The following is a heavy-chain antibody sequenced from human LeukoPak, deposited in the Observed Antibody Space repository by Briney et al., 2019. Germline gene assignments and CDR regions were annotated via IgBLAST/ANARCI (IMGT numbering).Heavy chain of an antibody. CDR3: AKSGGLSGSGRLAMDV. D-gene: IGHD3-10*01. Sequence: TGGSLRLSCAASGFTFSSYAMSWVRQAPGKGLEWVSAISGSGGSTYYADSVKGRFTISRDNSKNTLYLQMNSLRAEDTAVYYCAKSGGLSGSGRLAMDVWGQGTTVTVSS. CDR1: GFTFSSYA. CDR2: ISGSGGST. J-gene: IGHJ6*02. V-gene: IGHV3-23*01.